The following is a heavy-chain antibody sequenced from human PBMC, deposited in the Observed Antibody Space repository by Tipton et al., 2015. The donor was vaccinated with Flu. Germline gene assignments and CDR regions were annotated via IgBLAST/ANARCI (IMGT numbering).Heavy chain of an antibody. CDR3: AFKANGYGDNSRGCFDY. V-gene: IGHV3-74*01. D-gene: IGHD4-23*01. CDR1: GFDFSRFW. CDR2: INSDGSNT. J-gene: IGHJ4*02. Sequence: SLRLSCAASGFDFSRFWMHWVRQAPGKGLVWLSNINSDGSNTNYADSVKGRFTISRDNAYNTLYLQMNSLRAEDTAVYYCAFKANGYGDNSRGCFDYWGQGTLVPVSS.